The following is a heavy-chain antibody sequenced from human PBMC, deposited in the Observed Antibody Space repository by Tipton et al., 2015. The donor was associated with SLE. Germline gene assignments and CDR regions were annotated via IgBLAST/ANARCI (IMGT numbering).Heavy chain of an antibody. CDR1: GGSISSGDYY. Sequence: TLSLTCNVSGGSISSGDYYWSWIRQPPGKGLDWIGYFYTSGNTNYNPSLKNRVTISVDTSKNQFSLRLTSVTAADTAIYYCAGLTGGPYYFDYWGQGALVTVSS. D-gene: IGHD7-27*01. CDR2: FYTSGNT. CDR3: AGLTGGPYYFDY. V-gene: IGHV4-61*09. J-gene: IGHJ4*02.